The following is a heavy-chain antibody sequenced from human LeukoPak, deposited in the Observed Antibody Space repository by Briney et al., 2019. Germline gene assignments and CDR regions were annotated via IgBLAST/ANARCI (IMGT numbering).Heavy chain of an antibody. Sequence: GESLKISCKGSGYSFTSYWIGWVRQMPGKGLEWMGIIYPGDSDTRYSPSFQGQATISADKSISTAYLQWSSLKASDTAMYYCARLDGTYYYYYYMDVWGKGTTVTVSS. CDR2: IYPGDSDT. V-gene: IGHV5-51*01. CDR3: ARLDGTYYYYYYMDV. D-gene: IGHD3/OR15-3a*01. CDR1: GYSFTSYW. J-gene: IGHJ6*03.